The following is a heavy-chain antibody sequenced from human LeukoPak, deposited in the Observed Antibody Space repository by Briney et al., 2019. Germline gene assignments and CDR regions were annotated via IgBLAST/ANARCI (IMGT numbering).Heavy chain of an antibody. CDR2: ISGTGGST. D-gene: IGHD6-19*01. V-gene: IGHV3-23*01. CDR3: AKGYSSGWFPDY. CDR1: GFTFSTYA. J-gene: IGHJ4*02. Sequence: GGSLRLSCAASGFTFSTYAMTWVRQAPGKGLEWVSLISGTGGSTYYADSVKGRFTISRDNSKNTLYLQMNSLRAGDTAVYYCAKGYSSGWFPDYWGQGTLVTVSS.